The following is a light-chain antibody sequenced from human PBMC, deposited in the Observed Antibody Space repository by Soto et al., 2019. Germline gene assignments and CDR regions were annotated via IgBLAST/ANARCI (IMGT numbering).Light chain of an antibody. CDR3: QQYGSSRAVT. Sequence: EIVLTQSPGTLSLSPGERATLSCRASQSVRSSYLAWYHQQPPHPPTLLLYGAASSTTAIIPSCSSSGSAKDYTPTINSREPEEVAAYYCQQYGSSRAVTFGQGTRLEI. CDR2: GAA. J-gene: IGKJ5*01. V-gene: IGKV3-20*01. CDR1: QSVRSSY.